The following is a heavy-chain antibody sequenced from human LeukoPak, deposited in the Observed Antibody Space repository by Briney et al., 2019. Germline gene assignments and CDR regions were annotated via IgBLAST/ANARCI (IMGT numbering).Heavy chain of an antibody. CDR3: TRDKAADYGLFDY. Sequence: GGSLRLSCAASGFTFSGYWMHWLRQAPGKGPVGVSRINSDGITTSYADSVKGRFTISRDNAKNTLYLQMNSLRAEDTAVYYCTRDKAADYGLFDYWGQGTLVTVSS. V-gene: IGHV3-74*01. CDR1: GFTFSGYW. D-gene: IGHD3-16*01. CDR2: INSDGITT. J-gene: IGHJ4*02.